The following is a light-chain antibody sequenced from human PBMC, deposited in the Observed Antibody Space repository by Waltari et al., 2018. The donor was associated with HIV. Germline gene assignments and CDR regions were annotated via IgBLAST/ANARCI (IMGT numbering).Light chain of an antibody. J-gene: IGLJ2*01. CDR1: NIGSKS. CDR2: DDS. Sequence: SYVLTQPPSVSVAPGQTDRLNCVGNNIGSKSEHWYQQKPGQAPGLVVYDDSDRPPGIPERFSGSNSGNTATLTISRVEAGDEADYSCQVWDSGNDHVFGGGTKLTVL. CDR3: QVWDSGNDHV. V-gene: IGLV3-21*02.